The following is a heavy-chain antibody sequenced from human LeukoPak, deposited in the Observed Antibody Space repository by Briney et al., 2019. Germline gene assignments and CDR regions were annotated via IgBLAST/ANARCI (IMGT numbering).Heavy chain of an antibody. CDR3: ARDALGNWNVLTHWFDP. V-gene: IGHV1-69*01. J-gene: IGHJ5*02. CDR2: TIPIFGTA. D-gene: IGHD1-1*01. Sequence: ASVKVSCKASGGTFSSYAISWVRQAPGQGLEWMGGTIPIFGTANYAQKFQGRVTITADESTSTAYMELSSLRSEDTAVYYCARDALGNWNVLTHWFDPWGQGTLVTVSS. CDR1: GGTFSSYA.